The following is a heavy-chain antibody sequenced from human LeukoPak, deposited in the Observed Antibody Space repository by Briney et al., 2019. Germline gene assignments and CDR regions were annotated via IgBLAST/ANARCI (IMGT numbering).Heavy chain of an antibody. CDR1: GFTFSTHW. D-gene: IGHD3-10*01. Sequence: GGSLRLSCAASGFTFSTHWMYWVRRAPGKELVWVSRISGDGSGTSYADSVKGRFTISRDNAKDTLYLQMTSLRVEDTAVYSCASLLTPYHGSGGGGMDVWGQGTTVTVSS. CDR3: ASLLTPYHGSGGGGMDV. V-gene: IGHV3-74*01. J-gene: IGHJ6*02. CDR2: ISGDGSGT.